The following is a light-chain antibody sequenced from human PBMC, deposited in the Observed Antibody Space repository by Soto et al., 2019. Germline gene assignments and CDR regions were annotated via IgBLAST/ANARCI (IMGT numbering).Light chain of an antibody. V-gene: IGKV3-11*01. J-gene: IGKJ1*01. CDR2: DAS. CDR3: QQRSNWRWT. Sequence: EIVLTQSPATLSLSPGERATLSCRASQSVSSYLAWYQQKPGQAPRLLIYDASNRATGIPARFSGSGSGTDFTLPISSLEPEDFAVYYCQQRSNWRWTFGQGTKV. CDR1: QSVSSY.